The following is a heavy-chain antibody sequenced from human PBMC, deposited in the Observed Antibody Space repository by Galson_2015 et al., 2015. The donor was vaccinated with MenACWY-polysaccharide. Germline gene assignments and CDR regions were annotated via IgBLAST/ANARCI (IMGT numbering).Heavy chain of an antibody. CDR2: IYYSGTT. V-gene: IGHV4-59*11. J-gene: IGHJ5*02. CDR1: GGSISSHH. D-gene: IGHD3-22*01. CDR3: ARGSGLIGWFDP. Sequence: ETLSLTCSVSGGSISSHHWSWIRPPPGKGLEWIGYIYYSGTTDYNPSLKSRVTISVDTSKNQFSLKLSSVTAADTAVYYCARGSGLIGWFDPWGQGTLVTVSS.